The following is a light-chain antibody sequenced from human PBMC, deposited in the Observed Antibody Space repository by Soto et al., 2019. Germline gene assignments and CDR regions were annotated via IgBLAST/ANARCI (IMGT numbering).Light chain of an antibody. Sequence: ILMKQSPATLSVSPGERATLSCRASQSVSNALAWYQQKPGQAPRLLIYDASTRATGIPARFSGSGSGTEFTLTISGLQSEDFAVYYCQQYNYWPPWTFGQGTKVEIK. CDR2: DAS. CDR1: QSVSNA. CDR3: QQYNYWPPWT. V-gene: IGKV3-15*01. J-gene: IGKJ1*01.